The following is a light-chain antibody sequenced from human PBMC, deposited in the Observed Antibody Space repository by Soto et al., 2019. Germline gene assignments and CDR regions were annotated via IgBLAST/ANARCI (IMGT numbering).Light chain of an antibody. J-gene: IGLJ1*01. CDR1: SSNIGRNT. Sequence: QSVLSQPPSASGTPGQRVAISCSGSSSNIGRNTVNWYQQLPGTAPKLLIYDNNRRPSRVPDRFSGSKSGTSASLAISGLQSEDEADYYCAAWDDSLTGLNVFGTGTKVTVL. V-gene: IGLV1-44*01. CDR3: AAWDDSLTGLNV. CDR2: DNN.